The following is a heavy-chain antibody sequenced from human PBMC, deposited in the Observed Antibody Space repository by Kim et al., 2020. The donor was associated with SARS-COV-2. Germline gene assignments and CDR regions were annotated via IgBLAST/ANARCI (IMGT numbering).Heavy chain of an antibody. Sequence: GGSLRLSCTASGFTFGDYAMSWFRQAPGKGLEWVGFIRSKAYGGTTEYAASVKGRFTISRDDSKSIAYLQMNSLKTEDTAVYYCTRDRAPYGDYAVYWGQGTLVTVSS. CDR2: IRSKAYGGTT. J-gene: IGHJ4*02. D-gene: IGHD4-17*01. CDR1: GFTFGDYA. V-gene: IGHV3-49*03. CDR3: TRDRAPYGDYAVY.